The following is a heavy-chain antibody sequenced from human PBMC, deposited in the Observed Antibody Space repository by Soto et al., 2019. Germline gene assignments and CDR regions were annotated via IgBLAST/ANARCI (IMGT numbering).Heavy chain of an antibody. J-gene: IGHJ4*01. D-gene: IGHD4-4*01. CDR2: ISARGGSS. V-gene: IGHV3-23*01. CDR3: AKGSLEYSASVDN. CDR1: GFSFSSYA. Sequence: DVQLLESGGGLVQPGGSLRLSCAASGFSFSSYAMVWVRQAPGKGLEWVSVISARGGSSYFAGSVKGRFTIARDNSKNVLSLEMNSLRAEDTAIYFCAKGSLEYSASVDNWGQGTLVLVSS.